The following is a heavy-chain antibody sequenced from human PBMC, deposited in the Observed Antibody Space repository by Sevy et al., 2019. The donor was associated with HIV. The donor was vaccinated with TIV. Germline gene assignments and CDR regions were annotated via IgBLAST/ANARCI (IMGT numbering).Heavy chain of an antibody. CDR2: ISRSSSYI. CDR3: ARWDADRRWYFDY. J-gene: IGHJ4*02. D-gene: IGHD1-26*01. CDR1: GFTFNLYS. V-gene: IGHV3-21*01. Sequence: GGSLRLSCAASGFTFNLYSMNWVRQAPGKGLEWVSSISRSSSYIYHADSVKGRFTISRDNAKNSLHLQMNSLRAEDTAVYYCARWDADRRWYFDYWGQGILVTVSS.